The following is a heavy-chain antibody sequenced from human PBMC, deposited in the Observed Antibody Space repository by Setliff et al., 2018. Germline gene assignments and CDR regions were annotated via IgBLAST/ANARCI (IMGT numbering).Heavy chain of an antibody. J-gene: IGHJ6*02. D-gene: IGHD6-13*01. Sequence: ASETLSLTCTVSGGSISSYYWSWIRQPPGKGLEWIGYIYYSGSTNYNPSLKSRVTISVDTSKNQFSLKLSSVTAADTAVYYCARDEGSSYFYGMDVWGQGTTVT. V-gene: IGHV4-59*01. CDR1: GGSISSYY. CDR3: ARDEGSSYFYGMDV. CDR2: IYYSGST.